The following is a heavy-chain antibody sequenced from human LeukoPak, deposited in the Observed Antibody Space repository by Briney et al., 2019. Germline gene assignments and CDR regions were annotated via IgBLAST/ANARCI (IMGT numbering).Heavy chain of an antibody. CDR3: ARIGYSYGPLGYYYYMDV. J-gene: IGHJ6*03. Sequence: GGSLRLSCAASGFTFSTYWMHWVRQAPGKGLVWVSRIKSDGSSTNYADSVKGRFTLSRDNAKNTPYLQMNSLRAEDTAVYYCARIGYSYGPLGYYYYMDVWGKGTTVTISS. CDR1: GFTFSTYW. CDR2: IKSDGSST. D-gene: IGHD5-18*01. V-gene: IGHV3-74*01.